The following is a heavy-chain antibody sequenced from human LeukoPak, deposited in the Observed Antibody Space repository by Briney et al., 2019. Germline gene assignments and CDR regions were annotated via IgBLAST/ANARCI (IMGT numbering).Heavy chain of an antibody. V-gene: IGHV4-39*07. CDR2: VYYTGET. J-gene: IGHJ4*02. Sequence: SETLSLTCSVSGGSFDSDSYYWGWIRQPPGKRLEWIGNVYYTGETYYNPSLKSRVTISIDTSKDQFSLKLSSVTAADTAVYYCARSLYSGTYTLDYWGQGTLVTVSS. D-gene: IGHD1-26*01. CDR1: GGSFDSDSYY. CDR3: ARSLYSGTYTLDY.